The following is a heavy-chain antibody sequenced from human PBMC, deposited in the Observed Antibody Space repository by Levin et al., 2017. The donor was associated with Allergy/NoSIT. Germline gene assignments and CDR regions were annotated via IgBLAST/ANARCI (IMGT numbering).Heavy chain of an antibody. CDR3: ASEPVSGGPLRY. J-gene: IGHJ4*02. Sequence: SETLSLTCAVYGGSFSGYYWSWIRQPPGKGLEWIGEINHSGSTNYNPSLKSRVTISVDTSKNQFSLKLSSVTAADTAVYYCASEPVSGGPLRYWGQGTLVTVSS. D-gene: IGHD2-15*01. CDR2: INHSGST. V-gene: IGHV4-34*01. CDR1: GGSFSGYY.